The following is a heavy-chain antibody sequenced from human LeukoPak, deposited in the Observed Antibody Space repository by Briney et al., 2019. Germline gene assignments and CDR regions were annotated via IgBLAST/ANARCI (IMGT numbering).Heavy chain of an antibody. Sequence: GESLKISGKGSGYSFTSYWIGWVRQMPGKGLEWMGIIYPGDSDTRYSPSFQGQVTISADKSISTAYLQWSSLKASDTAMYYCARQGWNYYYYMDVWGKGTTVTVSS. V-gene: IGHV5-51*01. CDR1: GYSFTSYW. CDR2: IYPGDSDT. CDR3: ARQGWNYYYYMDV. D-gene: IGHD3-3*01. J-gene: IGHJ6*03.